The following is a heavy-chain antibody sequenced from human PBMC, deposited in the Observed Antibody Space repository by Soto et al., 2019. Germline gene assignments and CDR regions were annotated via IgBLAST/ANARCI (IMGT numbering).Heavy chain of an antibody. CDR1: GFTFSSYA. V-gene: IGHV3-23*01. D-gene: IGHD6-19*01. J-gene: IGHJ3*02. CDR3: AIIGRQWLATTSDAFDI. Sequence: HPGGSLRLSCAASGFTFSSYAMSWVRQAPGKGLEWVSAISGSGGSTYYADSVKGRFTISRDNSKNTLYLQMNSLRAEDTAVYYCAIIGRQWLATTSDAFDIWGQGTMVTVSS. CDR2: ISGSGGST.